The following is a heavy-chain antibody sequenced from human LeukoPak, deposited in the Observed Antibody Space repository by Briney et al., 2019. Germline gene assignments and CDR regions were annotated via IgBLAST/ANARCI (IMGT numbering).Heavy chain of an antibody. CDR1: GYTFSNYG. CDR2: ISSYNDTT. D-gene: IGHD3-10*01. J-gene: IGHJ5*02. CDR3: ARRVLYYYGSGRHNWFDP. V-gene: IGHV1-18*01. Sequence: ASVKVSCNASGYTFSNYGISWVGQPPPPGLELMGWISSYNDTTNYEQKLQGRVTMTTDTSTSTAYMELRSLRSEDTAVYYCARRVLYYYGSGRHNWFDPWGQGTLVTVSS.